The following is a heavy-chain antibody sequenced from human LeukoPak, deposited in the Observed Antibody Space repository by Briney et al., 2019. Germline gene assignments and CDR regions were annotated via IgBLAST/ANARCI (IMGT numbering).Heavy chain of an antibody. J-gene: IGHJ5*01. CDR1: GFTFSSYA. CDR3: VRGAGVSRFNNLDS. V-gene: IGHV3-23*01. D-gene: IGHD1/OR15-1a*01. Sequence: GGSLRLSCAASGFTFSSYAMNWVRQAPGKGLGWVSAISDGGESTYYADSVKGRFTIPRDNSKNTLYLQMNSLRDDDTAVYYCVRGAGVSRFNNLDSWGQGTLVIVSS. CDR2: ISDGGEST.